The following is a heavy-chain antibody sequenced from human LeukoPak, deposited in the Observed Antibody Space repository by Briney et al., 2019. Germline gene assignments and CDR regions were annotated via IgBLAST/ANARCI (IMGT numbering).Heavy chain of an antibody. D-gene: IGHD3-10*01. J-gene: IGHJ4*02. V-gene: IGHV5-51*01. CDR2: IYPGDSDT. CDR1: GYSFTSYW. CDR3: ARLDGSGSYSRGPDY. Sequence: GESLKISCKGSGYSFTSYWIGWVRQMPGKGLEWMGIIYPGDSDTRYSPSFQGQVTISADKSISTAYLQWSSLKVSDTAMYYCARLDGSGSYSRGPDYWGQGTLVTVSS.